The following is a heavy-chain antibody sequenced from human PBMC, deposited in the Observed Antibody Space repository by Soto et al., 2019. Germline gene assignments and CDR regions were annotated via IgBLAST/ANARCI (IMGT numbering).Heavy chain of an antibody. CDR2: INPSGGST. CDR1: GYTFTSYD. J-gene: IGHJ3*02. D-gene: IGHD5-12*01. V-gene: IGHV1-46*01. CDR3: ARVEMATIKGNAFDI. Sequence: ASVKVSCKGSGYTFTSYDTNWVRQAPGQGLEWMGIINPSGGSTSYAQKFQGRVTMTRDTSTSTVYMELSSLRSEDTAVYYCARVEMATIKGNAFDIWGQGTMVTVSS.